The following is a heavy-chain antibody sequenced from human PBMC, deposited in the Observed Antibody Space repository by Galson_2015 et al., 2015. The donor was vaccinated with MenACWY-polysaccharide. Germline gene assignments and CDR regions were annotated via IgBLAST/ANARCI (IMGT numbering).Heavy chain of an antibody. CDR3: ARVMSTTPTYWYGMDV. CDR1: GFTFGHYP. D-gene: IGHD5-24*01. Sequence: SLRLSCAASGFTFGHYPMDWVRQAPGKGLESISSVSGNGYRTYYADSVKGRFSISRDNSRNTVYLHMNSLRVEDTGIYYCARVMSTTPTYWYGMDVWGQGATVSVSS. V-gene: IGHV3-23*01. J-gene: IGHJ6*02. CDR2: VSGNGYRT.